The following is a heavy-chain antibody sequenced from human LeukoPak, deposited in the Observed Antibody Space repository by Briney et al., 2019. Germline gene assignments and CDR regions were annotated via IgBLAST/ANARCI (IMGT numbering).Heavy chain of an antibody. CDR2: ISAYNGNT. Sequence: GASVKVSCKASGYTFTSYGISWVRQAPGQGLEWMGWISAYNGNTNYAQKLQGRVTMTTDTSTGTAYMELRSLRSDDTAVYYCARDFRYCSSTSCYTGDYWGQGTLVTVSS. CDR1: GYTFTSYG. D-gene: IGHD2-2*02. CDR3: ARDFRYCSSTSCYTGDY. J-gene: IGHJ4*02. V-gene: IGHV1-18*01.